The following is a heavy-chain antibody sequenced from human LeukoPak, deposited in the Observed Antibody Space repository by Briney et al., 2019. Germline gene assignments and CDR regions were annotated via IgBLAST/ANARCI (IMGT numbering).Heavy chain of an antibody. CDR2: ISYDGTSE. J-gene: IGHJ4*02. V-gene: IGHV3-30*04. Sequence: GGSLRLSCAASGFTFNNYAIHWVRQAPGKGLEWVADISYDGTSEYYADSVKGRFTTSRDNSKNTLYLQMNSLRAEDTAVYYCARARQNPSGYHPSYFDYWGQGTLVTVSS. CDR3: ARARQNPSGYHPSYFDY. D-gene: IGHD3-22*01. CDR1: GFTFNNYA.